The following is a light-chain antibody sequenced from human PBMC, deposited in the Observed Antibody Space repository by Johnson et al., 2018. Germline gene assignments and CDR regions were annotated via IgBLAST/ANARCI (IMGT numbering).Light chain of an antibody. CDR2: ENN. V-gene: IGLV1-51*02. Sequence: QSVLTQPPSVSAAPGQKVTISCSGSSSNIGNNYVSWYQQLPGTAPKLLIYENNKRPSGIPDRFSGSKSGTSATLAITGIPTGDEADYYCGTWDSSLSAGNVFGTGTKVTVL. J-gene: IGLJ1*01. CDR3: GTWDSSLSAGNV. CDR1: SSNIGNNY.